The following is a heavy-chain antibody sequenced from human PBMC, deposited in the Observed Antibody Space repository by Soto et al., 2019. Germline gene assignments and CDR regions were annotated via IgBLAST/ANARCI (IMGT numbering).Heavy chain of an antibody. CDR1: GGSISSSNW. J-gene: IGHJ3*02. Sequence: SETLSLTCAVSGGSISSSNWWSWVRQPPGKGLEWIGEIYHSGSTNYNPSLKSRVTISVDKSKNQFSLKLSSVTAADTAVYYCVRSMVRGADDAFAIRAQRTTVTVSS. D-gene: IGHD3-10*01. CDR2: IYHSGST. CDR3: VRSMVRGADDAFAI. V-gene: IGHV4-4*02.